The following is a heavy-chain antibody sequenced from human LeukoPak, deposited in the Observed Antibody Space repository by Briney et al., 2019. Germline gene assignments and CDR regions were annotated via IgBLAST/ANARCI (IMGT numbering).Heavy chain of an antibody. CDR3: ARSSEGRYYYDSSGYSYYYYYMDV. CDR2: INHSGST. V-gene: IGHV4-34*01. D-gene: IGHD3-22*01. CDR1: GGSFSGYY. Sequence: SETLSLTCAVYGGSFSGYYWSWIRQPPGKGLEWIGEINHSGSTNYNPSLKSRVTISVKTSKNQFSLKLSSVTAADTAVYYCARSSEGRYYYDSSGYSYYYYYMDVWGEGTTVTISS. J-gene: IGHJ6*03.